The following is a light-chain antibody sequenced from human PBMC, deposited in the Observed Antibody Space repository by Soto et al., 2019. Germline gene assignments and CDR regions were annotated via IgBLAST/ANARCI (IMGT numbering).Light chain of an antibody. CDR3: SSYTNINTRACV. CDR1: SNDVAGYNL. Sequence: QSVLTQPASVSGSPGQSITISCTGTSNDVAGYNLVSWYQQHPGKAPKLIIYEVTDRPSGVSNRFSGSKSGNTASLTISGLQAEDEAEYYCSSYTNINTRACVFGTGTKLTVL. J-gene: IGLJ1*01. V-gene: IGLV2-14*02. CDR2: EVT.